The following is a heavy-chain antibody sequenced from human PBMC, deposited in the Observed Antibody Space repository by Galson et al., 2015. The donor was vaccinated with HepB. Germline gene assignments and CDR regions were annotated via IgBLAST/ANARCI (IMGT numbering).Heavy chain of an antibody. D-gene: IGHD1-14*01. CDR3: ARVVFDEPGFYFDY. CDR2: INSDGSST. V-gene: IGHV3-74*01. Sequence: SLRLSCAASGFTFSSYWMHWVRQAPGKGLVWVSRINSDGSSTSYADSVKGRFTISRDNAKNTLYLQMNSLRAEDTAVYYCARVVFDEPGFYFDYWGQGTLVTVSS. J-gene: IGHJ4*02. CDR1: GFTFSSYW.